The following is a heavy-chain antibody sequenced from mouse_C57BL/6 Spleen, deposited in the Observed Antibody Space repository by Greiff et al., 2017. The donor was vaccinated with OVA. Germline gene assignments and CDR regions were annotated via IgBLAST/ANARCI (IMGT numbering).Heavy chain of an antibody. J-gene: IGHJ2*01. CDR1: GYTFTSYW. CDR2: IYPSDSET. D-gene: IGHD1-1*01. V-gene: IGHV1-61*01. CDR3: ARGMTSYGSSFYYFDY. Sequence: QVQLQQPGAELVRPGSSVKLSCKASGYTFTSYWMDWVKQRPGQGLEWIGNIYPSDSETHYNQKFKDKATLTVDKSSSTAYMQLSSLTSEDSAVYYCARGMTSYGSSFYYFDYWGQGTTLTVSS.